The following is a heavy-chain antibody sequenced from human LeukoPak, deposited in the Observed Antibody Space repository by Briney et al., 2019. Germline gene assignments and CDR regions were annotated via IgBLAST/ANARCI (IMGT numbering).Heavy chain of an antibody. D-gene: IGHD3-10*02. CDR3: AELGITMIGGV. CDR2: ISESGVRP. J-gene: IGHJ6*04. V-gene: IGHV3-23*01. Sequence: GGSLRLSCAASGFTFSRSAMNWVRQAPGKGLEWVSSISESGVRPYYADSVKGRFTVSRDNSKNTLYLQMNSLRAEDTAVYYCAELGITMIGGVWGKGTTVTISS. CDR1: GFTFSRSA.